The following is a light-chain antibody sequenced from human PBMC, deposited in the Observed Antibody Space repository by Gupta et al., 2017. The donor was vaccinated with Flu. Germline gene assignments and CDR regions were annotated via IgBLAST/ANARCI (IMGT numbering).Light chain of an antibody. CDR2: WAS. CDR3: QQYYDLPYT. CDR1: QSVLYSSDNRNF. V-gene: IGKV4-1*01. J-gene: IGKJ2*01. Sequence: DIVMTQSPDSLAVSLGERATINCRSSQSVLYSSDNRNFLTWYQQKPGQPPTLLIYWASARASGVPDRFSGSGSGTDFTLTISSLQAEDVAVYYCQQYYDLPYTVGQGTKLEIK.